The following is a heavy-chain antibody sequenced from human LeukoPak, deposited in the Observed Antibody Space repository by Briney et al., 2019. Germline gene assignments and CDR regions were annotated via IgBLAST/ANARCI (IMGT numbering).Heavy chain of an antibody. V-gene: IGHV3-48*03. CDR2: ISSSGSAI. D-gene: IGHD3-22*01. CDR1: GFTFSSYE. J-gene: IGHJ4*02. Sequence: GGSLRLSCAASGFTFSSYEMNWVRQAPGKGLEWLSYISSSGSAIYYADSVKGRFTISRDSAKNSLYLQMNSLRAEDTAVYYCAKGGYFYDSSDAYWGQGTLVTVSS. CDR3: AKGGYFYDSSDAY.